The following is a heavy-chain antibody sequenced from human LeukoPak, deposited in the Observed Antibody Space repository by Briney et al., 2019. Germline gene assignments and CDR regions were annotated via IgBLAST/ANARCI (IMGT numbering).Heavy chain of an antibody. J-gene: IGHJ4*02. CDR2: IIPILGIA. Sequence: PEASVKVSCKASGGTFSSYAISWVRQAPGQGLEWMGRIIPILGIANYAQKFQGRVTITADKSTSTAYMELSSLRSEDTAVYYCARGIRRLLRFGELDYWGQGTLVTVSS. D-gene: IGHD3-10*01. CDR3: ARGIRRLLRFGELDY. CDR1: GGTFSSYA. V-gene: IGHV1-69*04.